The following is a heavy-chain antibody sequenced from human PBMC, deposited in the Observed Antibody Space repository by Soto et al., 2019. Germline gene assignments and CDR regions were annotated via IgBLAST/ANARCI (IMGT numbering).Heavy chain of an antibody. V-gene: IGHV1-69*01. CDR2: IIPIFGTA. CDR1: GGTFSSYA. D-gene: IGHD6-19*01. Sequence: QVQLVQSGAEVKKPGSSVKVSCKASGGTFSSYAISWVRQAPGQGLEWMGGIIPIFGTANYAQKSQGRVTITADESTSTAYMELSSLRSEYTSVYYCALGYSSGWPEITNPDYWGQGTLVTFSS. CDR3: ALGYSSGWPEITNPDY. J-gene: IGHJ4*02.